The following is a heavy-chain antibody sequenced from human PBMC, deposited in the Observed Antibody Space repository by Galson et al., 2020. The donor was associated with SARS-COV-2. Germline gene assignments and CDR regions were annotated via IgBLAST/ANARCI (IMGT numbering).Heavy chain of an antibody. CDR2: ISYDGSNK. CDR3: ARENVITKVRGVMSGEVDY. V-gene: IGHV3-30*04. D-gene: IGHD3-10*01. J-gene: IGHJ4*02. Sequence: GGSLRLSCAASAFTFSSYAMHWVRQAPGKGLEWVAVISYDGSNKYYADSVKGRFTISRDNSKNTLYLQMNSLRAEDTAVYYCARENVITKVRGVMSGEVDYWGQGTLVTVSS. CDR1: AFTFSSYA.